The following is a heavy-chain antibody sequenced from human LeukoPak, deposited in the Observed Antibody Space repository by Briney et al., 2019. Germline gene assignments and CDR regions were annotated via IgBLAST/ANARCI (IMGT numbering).Heavy chain of an antibody. D-gene: IGHD6-13*01. CDR2: ISYDGNNK. CDR3: AKGRLAAAFTRGEDY. V-gene: IGHV3-30*18. Sequence: GGSLGLSCAASGFTLSRHGMHWVRQAPGKGLEWVAVISYDGNNKYYADSVKGRFTISRDNPKNTLFLQMNSLRAEDTALYYCAKGRLAAAFTRGEDYWGQGTLVTVSS. J-gene: IGHJ4*02. CDR1: GFTLSRHG.